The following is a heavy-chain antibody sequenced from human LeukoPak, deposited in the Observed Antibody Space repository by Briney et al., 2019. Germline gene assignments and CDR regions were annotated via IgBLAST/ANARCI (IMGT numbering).Heavy chain of an antibody. CDR2: ISVDSNYL. CDR3: VRVHCSGGGCYQRNDGLEI. J-gene: IGHJ3*02. CDR1: GFTFNTYS. V-gene: IGHV3-21*01. D-gene: IGHD2-15*01. Sequence: NTGGSLRLSCAASGFTFNTYSMNWVRQAPGKGLEWVSSISVDSNYLYYVDSLRRRFTVSRDNTKNSLYLQMNSLRAEDTAVYYCVRVHCSGGGCYQRNDGLEIWGQGTMVTVSS.